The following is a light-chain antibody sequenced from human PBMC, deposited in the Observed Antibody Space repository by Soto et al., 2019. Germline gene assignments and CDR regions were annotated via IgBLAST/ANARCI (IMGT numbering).Light chain of an antibody. V-gene: IGLV2-14*01. CDR3: RSYTRSSTR. CDR2: VGS. Sequence: QSALTQPASVSGYPGQSITISCPGTSIDVGSYNLLAWDQRHPGKHPKLVIYVGSDQPSGNSSRVSGFMAGTTASLTISALQTADEADFYCRSYTRSSTRFRTGTKGTV. CDR1: SIDVGSYNL. J-gene: IGLJ1*01.